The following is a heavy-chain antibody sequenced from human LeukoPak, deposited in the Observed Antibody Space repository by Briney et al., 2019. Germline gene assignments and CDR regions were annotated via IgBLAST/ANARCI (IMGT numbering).Heavy chain of an antibody. CDR3: ASVLRDTAMDTGY. Sequence: ASVKVSCTASGYTFSSYGISWVRQATGQGLEWMGWISAYNGNTNYAQKLQGRVTMTTDTSTSTAYMELWSLRSDDTAVYYCASVLRDTAMDTGYWGQGTLVNVSS. D-gene: IGHD5-18*01. J-gene: IGHJ4*02. V-gene: IGHV1-18*01. CDR1: GYTFSSYG. CDR2: ISAYNGNT.